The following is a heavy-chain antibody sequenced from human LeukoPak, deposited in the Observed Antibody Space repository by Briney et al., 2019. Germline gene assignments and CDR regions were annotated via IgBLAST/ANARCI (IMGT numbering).Heavy chain of an antibody. CDR3: ASNYGGNPEYYFDY. D-gene: IGHD4-23*01. V-gene: IGHV4-34*01. J-gene: IGHJ4*02. CDR2: INHSGST. CDR1: GGSFSGYY. Sequence: SETLSLTCAVYGGSFSGYYWSWIRQPPGKGLEWIGEINHSGSTNYNPSLKSRVTTSVDTSKNQFSLKLSSVTAADTAVYYCASNYGGNPEYYFDYWGQGTLVTVSS.